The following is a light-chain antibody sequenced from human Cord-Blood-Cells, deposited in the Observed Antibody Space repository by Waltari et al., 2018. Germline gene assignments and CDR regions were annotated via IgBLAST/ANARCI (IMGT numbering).Light chain of an antibody. J-gene: IGLJ3*02. Sequence: QSVLTQPPSASGTPGQRVTISCSGRSSNIGSNTVNWYQQLPGTAPQLLIYSNNPRPSGVPDRFSGSKSGPSASLAISGLQSEDEADYYCAAWDDSLNGWVFGGGTKLTVL. V-gene: IGLV1-44*01. CDR3: AAWDDSLNGWV. CDR1: SSNIGSNT. CDR2: SNN.